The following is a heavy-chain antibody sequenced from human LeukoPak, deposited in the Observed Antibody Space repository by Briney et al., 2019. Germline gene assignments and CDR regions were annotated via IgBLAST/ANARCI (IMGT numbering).Heavy chain of an antibody. Sequence: SETLSLTCTVSGGSISSYYWSWIRQPPGKGLEWIGYIYYSGSTNYNPSLKSRVTISVDTSKNQFSLKLSSVTAADTAVYYCAGGLRLRHFDYWGQGTLVTVSS. CDR3: AGGLRLRHFDY. J-gene: IGHJ4*02. CDR1: GGSISSYY. V-gene: IGHV4-59*08. D-gene: IGHD2-15*01. CDR2: IYYSGST.